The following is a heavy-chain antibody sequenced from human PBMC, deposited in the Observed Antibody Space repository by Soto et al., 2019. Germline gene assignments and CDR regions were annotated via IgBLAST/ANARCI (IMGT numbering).Heavy chain of an antibody. J-gene: IGHJ5*02. CDR1: GFTFSSYS. D-gene: IGHD6-13*01. CDR3: ARHPERIAQIGWFDP. V-gene: IGHV3-48*01. Sequence: GGSLRLSCAASGFTFSSYSMNLVLQAPGKGLEWVSYISSSSSTIYYADSVKGRFTISRDNAKNSLYLQMNSLRAEDTAVYYCARHPERIAQIGWFDPWGQGTLVTVSS. CDR2: ISSSSSTI.